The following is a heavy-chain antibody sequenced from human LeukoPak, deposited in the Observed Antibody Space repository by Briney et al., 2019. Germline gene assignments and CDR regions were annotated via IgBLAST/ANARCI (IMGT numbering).Heavy chain of an antibody. J-gene: IGHJ4*02. Sequence: GGSLRLSCAASGFIFSSYAMSWVRQAPGKGLEWVSTISGSGGSTYYADSVKGRFTISRDNSKNTLYLQMNSLRAEDTAVYYCAKDNSDDSSGYYTDYWGQGTLVTVSS. V-gene: IGHV3-23*01. CDR1: GFIFSSYA. CDR3: AKDNSDDSSGYYTDY. D-gene: IGHD3-22*01. CDR2: ISGSGGST.